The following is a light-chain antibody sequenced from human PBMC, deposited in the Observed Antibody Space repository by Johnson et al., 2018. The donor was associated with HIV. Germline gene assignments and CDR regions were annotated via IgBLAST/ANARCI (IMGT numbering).Light chain of an antibody. J-gene: IGLJ1*01. Sequence: QSVLTQPPSVSAAPGQKVTISCSGSNSNIGNNYVSWYQQVPGTAPKLLIYDNNKRPSGIPDRFSGSKSGTSATLAITGLQTGDEADYYCGTWDGSLSAGAVFGTGTKVTVL. CDR1: NSNIGNNY. V-gene: IGLV1-51*01. CDR2: DNN. CDR3: GTWDGSLSAGAV.